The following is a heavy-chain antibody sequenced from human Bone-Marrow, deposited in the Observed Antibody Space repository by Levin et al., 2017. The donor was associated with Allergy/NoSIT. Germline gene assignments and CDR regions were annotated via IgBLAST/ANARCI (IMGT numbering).Heavy chain of an antibody. CDR1: GFTISNYG. V-gene: IGHV3-23*01. CDR3: ARWNGYGDY. J-gene: IGHJ4*02. CDR2: ISGSTENT. D-gene: IGHD5-12*01. Sequence: TGESLKISCVGAGFTISNYGMAWVRQAPGKGPEWVSGISGSTENTYYVDSVKGRFTISRDNSKNTIYLQMNSLRAEDRAVYYCARWNGYGDYWGQGTLVTVSS.